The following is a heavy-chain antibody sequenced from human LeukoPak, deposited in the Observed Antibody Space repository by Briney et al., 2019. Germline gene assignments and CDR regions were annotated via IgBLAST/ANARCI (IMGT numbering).Heavy chain of an antibody. CDR2: INPNSGGT. CDR1: GYTFTGYY. V-gene: IGHV1-2*02. CDR3: ASTSMVRGVTKDLDY. Sequence: ASVKVSCKASGYTFTGYYMHWVRQAPGQGLEWMGWINPNSGGTNYAQKFQGRVTMTRDTSISTAYMEPSRLRSDDTAVYYCASTSMVRGVTKDLDYWGQGTLVTVSS. D-gene: IGHD3-10*01. J-gene: IGHJ4*02.